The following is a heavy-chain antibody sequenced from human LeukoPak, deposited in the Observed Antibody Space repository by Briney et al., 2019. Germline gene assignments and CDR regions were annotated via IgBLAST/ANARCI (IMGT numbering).Heavy chain of an antibody. Sequence: ASVKVSCKASGYTFTGYGIIWVRQAPGQGLEWMGWISPYNGNTNYAQKFQGRATMTTDTSKTTTYMELRSLRSDDTAVYYCARDLDSGGTTFRALNYWGQGTLVTVSS. J-gene: IGHJ4*02. CDR2: ISPYNGNT. V-gene: IGHV1-18*04. CDR1: GYTFTGYG. CDR3: ARDLDSGGTTFRALNY. D-gene: IGHD1-14*01.